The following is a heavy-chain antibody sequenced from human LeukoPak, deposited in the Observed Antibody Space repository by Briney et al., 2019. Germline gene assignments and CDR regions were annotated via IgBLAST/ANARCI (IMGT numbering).Heavy chain of an antibody. V-gene: IGHV4-59*13. D-gene: IGHD3-22*01. J-gene: IGHJ4*02. CDR2: IHYTGGT. CDR3: ARGRPDPQNSDYWDY. CDR1: RGSISTYY. Sequence: PSETLSLTCTISRGSISTYYWSWIRQTPGTTLEWIGNIHYTGGTRYNPSLESRVTMSLDTPKNEFSLRLTSMTAADSAVYYCARGRPDPQNSDYWDYWGQGILVTVSP.